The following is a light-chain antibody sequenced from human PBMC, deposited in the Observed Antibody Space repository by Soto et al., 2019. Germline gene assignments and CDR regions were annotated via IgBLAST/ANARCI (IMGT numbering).Light chain of an antibody. J-gene: IGKJ4*01. Sequence: AIRMTQSPSSFSASTGDRVTITCRASQGISSYLAWYQQKPGKAPKLLIYAASTLQSGVPSRFSGSGSGTDFTLTISCLQSEDFAPYYCQQYYSYPALTFGGGTKVELK. CDR2: AAS. CDR1: QGISSY. V-gene: IGKV1-8*01. CDR3: QQYYSYPALT.